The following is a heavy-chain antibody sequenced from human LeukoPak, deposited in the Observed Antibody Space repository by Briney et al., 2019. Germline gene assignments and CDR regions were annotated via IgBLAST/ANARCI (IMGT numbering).Heavy chain of an antibody. CDR2: ISSSSSYI. J-gene: IGHJ4*02. D-gene: IGHD1-26*01. CDR1: GFTFSSYS. CDR3: ARDEWGLPGSYFDY. Sequence: MTGGSLRLSCAASGFTFSSYSMNWVRQAPGKGLEWVSSISSSSSYIYYADSVKGRFTISRDNAKNSLYVQMNSLRAEDTAVYYCARDEWGLPGSYFDYWGQGTLVTVSS. V-gene: IGHV3-21*01.